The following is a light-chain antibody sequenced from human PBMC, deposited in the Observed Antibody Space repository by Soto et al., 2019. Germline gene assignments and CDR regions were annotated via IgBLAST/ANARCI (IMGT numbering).Light chain of an antibody. CDR2: GAS. CDR3: QQYNSRLT. Sequence: EIVMTQSPATLSVSSGERATLSCRASQSVSSNLAWYQQKPGQAPRLLIYGASTRATGIPARFSGSGSGTEFTLTISSLQSEDFAVYYCQQYNSRLTFGGGTKVEV. V-gene: IGKV3-15*01. J-gene: IGKJ4*01. CDR1: QSVSSN.